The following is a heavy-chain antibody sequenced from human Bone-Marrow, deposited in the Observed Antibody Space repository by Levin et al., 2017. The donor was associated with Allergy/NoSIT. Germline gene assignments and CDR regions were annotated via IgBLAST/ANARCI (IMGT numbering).Heavy chain of an antibody. V-gene: IGHV1-18*01. J-gene: IGHJ4*02. D-gene: IGHD1-26*01. CDR3: ARGGGHWEPLTD. CDR2: ISAYSGNA. CDR1: GYAFSNYG. Sequence: ASVKVSCKASGYAFSNYGIGWVRQATGQGLEWMGWISAYSGNADYEPKFQGRVTMTTDTSTNTGYMELTSLRYDDTAVYYCARGGGHWEPLTDWGQGTKVTVSS.